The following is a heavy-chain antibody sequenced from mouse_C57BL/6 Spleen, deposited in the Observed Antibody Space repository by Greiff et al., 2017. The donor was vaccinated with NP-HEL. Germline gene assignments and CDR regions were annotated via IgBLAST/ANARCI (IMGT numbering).Heavy chain of an antibody. CDR1: GYTFTDYY. V-gene: IGHV1-26*01. Sequence: EVQLQQSGPELVKPGASVKISCKASGYTFTDYYMNWVKQSHGKSLEWIGDINPNNGGTSYNQKFKGKATLTVDKSSSTAYMELRSLTSEDSAVYYCARRDSNYVLDYWGQGITLTVSS. J-gene: IGHJ2*01. CDR3: ARRDSNYVLDY. CDR2: INPNNGGT. D-gene: IGHD2-5*01.